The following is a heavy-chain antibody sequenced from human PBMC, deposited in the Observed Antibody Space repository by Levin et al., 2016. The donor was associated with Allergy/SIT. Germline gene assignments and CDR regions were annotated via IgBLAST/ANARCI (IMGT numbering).Heavy chain of an antibody. D-gene: IGHD2-15*01. Sequence: GGSLRLSCVASGFTFTTFAMHWVRQAPGKGLEWVTVISYDGKYEYYADSVKGRFTISRDNSKNTLYLAMNSLKTEDTAVYYCARALTVVVVPTTPSDMDVWGEGTTVTVSS. CDR2: ISYDGKYE. CDR3: ARALTVVVVPTTPSDMDV. CDR1: GFTFTTFA. V-gene: IGHV3-30*03. J-gene: IGHJ6*03.